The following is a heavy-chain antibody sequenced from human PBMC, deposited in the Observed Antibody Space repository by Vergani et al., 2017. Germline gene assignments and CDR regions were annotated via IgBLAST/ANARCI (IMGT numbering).Heavy chain of an antibody. CDR3: ASLSAHYYDREYYFDY. D-gene: IGHD3-22*01. J-gene: IGHJ4*02. Sequence: QVQLVESGGGVVQPGGSLRLSCAAPGFTFSSYGMHWVRQAPGKGLEWVAFIRYDGSNKYYADSVKGRFTISRDNSKNTLYLQMNRLRAEDTAVYYCASLSAHYYDREYYFDYWGQGTLVTVSS. V-gene: IGHV3-30*02. CDR2: IRYDGSNK. CDR1: GFTFSSYG.